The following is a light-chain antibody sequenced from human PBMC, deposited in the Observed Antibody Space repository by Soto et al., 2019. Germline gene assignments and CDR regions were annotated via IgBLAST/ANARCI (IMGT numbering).Light chain of an antibody. CDR3: QQYNSYLT. CDR2: DAS. V-gene: IGKV1-5*01. J-gene: IGKJ4*01. Sequence: DIQMPQYPSTLSASVGDRVTITCRASQSISSWLAWYQQKPGKAPKLLIYDASSLESGVPSRFSGSGSGTEFTLTISSLQPDDFATYYCQQYNSYLTFGGGTKVDIK. CDR1: QSISSW.